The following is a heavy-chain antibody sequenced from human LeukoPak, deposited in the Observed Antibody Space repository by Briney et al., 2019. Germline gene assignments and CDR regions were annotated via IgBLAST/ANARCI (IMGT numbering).Heavy chain of an antibody. Sequence: ASVKVSFKASGYTFTSYGISWVRQAPGQGLAWMGWISAYNGNTNYAQKLQGRVTMTTDTSTSTAYMELRSLRSDDTAVYYCARDRLYSSSWSSFDPWGQGTLVTVSS. J-gene: IGHJ5*02. CDR3: ARDRLYSSSWSSFDP. D-gene: IGHD6-13*01. V-gene: IGHV1-18*01. CDR2: ISAYNGNT. CDR1: GYTFTSYG.